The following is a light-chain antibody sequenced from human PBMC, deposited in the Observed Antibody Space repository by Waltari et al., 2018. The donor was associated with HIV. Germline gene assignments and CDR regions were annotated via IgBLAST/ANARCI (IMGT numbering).Light chain of an antibody. Sequence: SYELTQPPSVSVSPGQTASITCSGDKLGDKYACWYQQKPGQSPVLVIYQDNKRPSGIPGRFSGSNAGNTGTLTISGTQAMDEADYYCQAEVVFGGGTKLTVL. CDR3: QAEVV. CDR2: QDN. V-gene: IGLV3-1*01. CDR1: KLGDKY. J-gene: IGLJ2*01.